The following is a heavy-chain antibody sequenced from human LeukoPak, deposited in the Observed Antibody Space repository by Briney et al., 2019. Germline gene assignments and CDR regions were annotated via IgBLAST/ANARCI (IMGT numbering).Heavy chain of an antibody. CDR3: ARERIAVAGTTDY. CDR2: IKQDGSEK. CDR1: GFTFSSYW. J-gene: IGHJ4*02. Sequence: GGSLRLSCAASGFTFSSYWMSWVRQAPGKRLEWVANIKQDGSEKYYVDSVKGRFTISRDNAKNSLYLQMNSLRAEDTAVYYCARERIAVAGTTDYWGQGTLVTVSS. V-gene: IGHV3-7*03. D-gene: IGHD6-19*01.